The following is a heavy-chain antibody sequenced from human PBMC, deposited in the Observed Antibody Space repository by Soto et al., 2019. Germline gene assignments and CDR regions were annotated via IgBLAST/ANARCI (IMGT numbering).Heavy chain of an antibody. V-gene: IGHV3-23*01. CDR1: GFTFSSYA. D-gene: IGHD3-10*01. CDR3: AKRNYGSEFDY. J-gene: IGHJ4*02. CDR2: ISGSGGSA. Sequence: PGGSLRLSCAASGFTFSSYAMNWVRQAPGKGLEWVSVISGSGGSAYYADSVKGRFTISRDNSKNTLYLQMNSLRAEDTAVYYCAKRNYGSEFDYWGQGTLVTVSS.